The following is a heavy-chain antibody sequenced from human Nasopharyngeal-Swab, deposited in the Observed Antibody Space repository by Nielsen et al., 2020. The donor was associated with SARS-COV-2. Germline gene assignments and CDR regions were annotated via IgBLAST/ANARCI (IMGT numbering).Heavy chain of an antibody. J-gene: IGHJ4*02. CDR3: TRDRVFYYDSSGRKEFEY. CDR2: ISYDGSKK. Sequence: VGSLRLSCAASGFIFTTYGMHWVRQAPGKGLERVALISYDGSKKYYADSVKGRFTISRDKSKNTLYLQMNNLRAEDTAVYYCTRDRVFYYDSSGRKEFEYWGQGTRVTVSS. CDR1: GFIFTTYG. V-gene: IGHV3-33*05. D-gene: IGHD3-22*01.